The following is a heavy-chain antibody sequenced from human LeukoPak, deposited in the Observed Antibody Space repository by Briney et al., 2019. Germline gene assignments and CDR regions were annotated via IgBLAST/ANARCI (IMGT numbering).Heavy chain of an antibody. V-gene: IGHV4-4*02. CDR2: IYHSGST. Sequence: SETLSLTCAVSGGSISSSNWWSWVRQPPGKGLEWRGEIYHSGSTNYNPSLKSRVTISVDKSKNQFSLKLSAVTAADTAVYYCARVRSSRAFDYWGQGTLVTVSS. CDR3: ARVRSSRAFDY. J-gene: IGHJ4*02. CDR1: GGSISSSNW. D-gene: IGHD1-26*01.